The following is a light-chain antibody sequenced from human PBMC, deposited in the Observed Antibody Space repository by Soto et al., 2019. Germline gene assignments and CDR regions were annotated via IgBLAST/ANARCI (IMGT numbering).Light chain of an antibody. CDR2: DTS. J-gene: IGKJ1*01. V-gene: IGKV3-20*01. CDR3: QQYQNSPRT. CDR1: QSVGGSS. Sequence: ETVLTQSPGTLSLSPGERATFSCRASQSVGGSSLAWYQQRPGQAPRLLIYDTSKRATGIPDRFSGSGSGTDFTLTISRLEPEDFAVYYCQQYQNSPRTFGQGTKVDI.